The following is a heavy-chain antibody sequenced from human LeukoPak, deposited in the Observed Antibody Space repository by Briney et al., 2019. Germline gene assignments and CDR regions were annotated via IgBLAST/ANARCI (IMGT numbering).Heavy chain of an antibody. J-gene: IGHJ4*02. D-gene: IGHD5-24*01. CDR1: GFTFSSYS. CDR2: IYSGGST. CDR3: ARRRDGYNWYFDY. Sequence: GGSLRLSCAASGFTFSSYSMNWVRQAPGKGLEWISAIYSGGSTYYAESVKGRFTISRDNSKSTLYLQMNSLRAEDTAVYYCARRRDGYNWYFDYWGQGTLVTVSS. V-gene: IGHV3-53*01.